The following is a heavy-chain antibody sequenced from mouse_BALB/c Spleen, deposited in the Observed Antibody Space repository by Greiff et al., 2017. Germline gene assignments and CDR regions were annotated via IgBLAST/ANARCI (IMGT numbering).Heavy chain of an antibody. CDR1: GYTFSSYW. CDR3: ARCYYYGSSYGYFDY. D-gene: IGHD1-1*01. V-gene: IGHV1-9*01. J-gene: IGHJ2*01. Sequence: QVQLQQSGAELMKPGASVKISCKATGYTFSSYWIEWVKQRPGHGLEWIGEILPGSGSTNYNEKFKGKATFTADTSSNTAYMQLSSLTSEDSAVYYCARCYYYGSSYGYFDYWGQGTTLTVSS. CDR2: ILPGSGST.